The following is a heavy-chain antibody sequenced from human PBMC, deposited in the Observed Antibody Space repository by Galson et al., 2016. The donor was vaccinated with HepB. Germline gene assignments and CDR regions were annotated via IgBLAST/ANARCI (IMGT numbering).Heavy chain of an antibody. V-gene: IGHV4-59*01. Sequence: ETLSLTCTVSGGSISTYCWNWIRQPPGKGLEWIGCIHYSGDTKSDPSLKSRVTMSLDTSKNQFSLQLSSVTAADTAIYYCARDGYNCGLDCWGQGTLVTVSS. CDR2: IHYSGDT. CDR3: ARDGYNCGLDC. D-gene: IGHD5-24*01. CDR1: GGSISTYC. J-gene: IGHJ4*02.